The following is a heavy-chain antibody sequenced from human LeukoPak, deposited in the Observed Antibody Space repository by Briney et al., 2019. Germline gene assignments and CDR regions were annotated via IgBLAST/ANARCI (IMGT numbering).Heavy chain of an antibody. D-gene: IGHD3-3*01. CDR3: ARLAITIFGVVMDV. V-gene: IGHV1-69*13. CDR2: IIPIFGTA. CDR1: GYTFTSYG. Sequence: RASVKVSCKASGYTFTSYGISWVRQAPGQGLEWMGGIIPIFGTANYAQKFQGRVTITADESTSTAYMELSSLRSEDTAVYYCARLAITIFGVVMDVWGQGTTVTVSS. J-gene: IGHJ6*02.